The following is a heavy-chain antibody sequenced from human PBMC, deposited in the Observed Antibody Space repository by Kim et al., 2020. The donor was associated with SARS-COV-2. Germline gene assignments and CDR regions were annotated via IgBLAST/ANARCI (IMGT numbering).Heavy chain of an antibody. CDR3: ARALYYYDSSGYCFDY. Sequence: SVKSRITINPYTSKNQFSLQLNSVTPEDTAVYYCARALYYYDSSGYCFDYWGQGTLVTVSS. V-gene: IGHV6-1*01. J-gene: IGHJ4*02. D-gene: IGHD3-22*01.